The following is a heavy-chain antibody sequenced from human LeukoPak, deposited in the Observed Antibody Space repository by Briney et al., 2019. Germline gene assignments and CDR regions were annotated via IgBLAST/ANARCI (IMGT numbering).Heavy chain of an antibody. Sequence: SETLSLTCAVYGGSLSGYYWGWVRQPPGKGLQWIGEVNHSGSTNYNPSLKSRVTISVDTSKNQFSLKLSSVTAADTAVYYCAHTNHYYFDWGQGTLVTVSS. CDR3: AHTNHYYFD. J-gene: IGHJ4*02. CDR1: GGSLSGYY. D-gene: IGHD2/OR15-2a*01. V-gene: IGHV4-34*01. CDR2: VNHSGST.